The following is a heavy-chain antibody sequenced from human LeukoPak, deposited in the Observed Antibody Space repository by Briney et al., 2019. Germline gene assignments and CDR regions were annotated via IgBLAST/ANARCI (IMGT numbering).Heavy chain of an antibody. V-gene: IGHV3-21*01. J-gene: IGHJ4*02. D-gene: IGHD3-3*01. CDR2: ISSSSSYI. CDR1: GFTFSSYG. CDR3: AREVNLRFLEWLLSVDYFDY. Sequence: GGSLRLSCAASGFTFSSYGMNWVRQAPGKGLEWVSSISSSSSYIYYADSVKGRFTISRDNAKNSLYLQMNSLRAEDTAVYYCAREVNLRFLEWLLSVDYFDYWGQGTLVTVSS.